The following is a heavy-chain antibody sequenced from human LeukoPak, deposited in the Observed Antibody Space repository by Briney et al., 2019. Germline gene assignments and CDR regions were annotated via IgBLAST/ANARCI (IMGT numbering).Heavy chain of an antibody. CDR3: AKNHDSTECAVDH. V-gene: IGHV3-23*03. Sequence: GGSLRLSCAPSGFTFSSFGMSWARQAPGKGLEWVSIVEVGGSNTYYGDSVKGRFIISRDNSKNTLYLQMSCLTAEHTAVYFGAKNHDSTECAVDHWGQGTLVTVSS. CDR2: VEVGGSNT. D-gene: IGHD3-22*01. CDR1: GFTFSSFG. J-gene: IGHJ4*02.